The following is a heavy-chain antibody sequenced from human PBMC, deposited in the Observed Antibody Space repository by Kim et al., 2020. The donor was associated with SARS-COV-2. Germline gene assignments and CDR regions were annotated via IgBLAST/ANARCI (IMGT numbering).Heavy chain of an antibody. J-gene: IGHJ4*02. D-gene: IGHD2-2*01. CDR2: IYYSGST. CDR1: GGSISSSSYY. CDR3: ARQTRDGYCSSTSCYSLDY. Sequence: SETLSLTCTVSGGSISSSSYYWGWIRQPPGKGLEWIGSIYYSGSTYYNPSLKSRVTISVDTSKNQFSLKLSSVTAADTAVYYCARQTRDGYCSSTSCYSLDYWGQGTLVTVSS. V-gene: IGHV4-39*01.